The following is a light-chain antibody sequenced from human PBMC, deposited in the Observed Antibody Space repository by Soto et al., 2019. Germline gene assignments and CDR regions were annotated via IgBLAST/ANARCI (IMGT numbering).Light chain of an antibody. J-gene: IGLJ1*01. CDR2: DVS. CDR1: SSDVGTYNL. V-gene: IGLV2-11*01. CDR3: CSYAGSYTYV. Sequence: QSVLTQPASVSGSPGQSITISCSGTSSDVGTYNLVSWYQQYPGKAPRLMIYDVSKRPSGVPDRFSGSKSGNTASLTISGLQAEDEADYYCCSYAGSYTYVFGTGTKVPVL.